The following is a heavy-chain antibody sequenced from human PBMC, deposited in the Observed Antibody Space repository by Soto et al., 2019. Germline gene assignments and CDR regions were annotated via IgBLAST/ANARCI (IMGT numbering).Heavy chain of an antibody. CDR1: GFTFSSYW. J-gene: IGHJ6*02. Sequence: LRLSCAASGFTFSSYWMSWVRQAPGKGLEWVANIKQDGSEKYYVDSVKGRFTISRDNAKNSLYLQMNSLRAEDTAVYYCARGPADYDFWSGYTQYGMDVWGQGTTVTVSS. CDR2: IKQDGSEK. D-gene: IGHD3-3*01. CDR3: ARGPADYDFWSGYTQYGMDV. V-gene: IGHV3-7*01.